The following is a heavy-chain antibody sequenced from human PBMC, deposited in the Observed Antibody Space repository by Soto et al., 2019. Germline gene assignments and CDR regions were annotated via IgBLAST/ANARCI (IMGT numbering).Heavy chain of an antibody. Sequence: ASVKFSCKASGYTFTSYYIHWLRQAPGQGLEWMGFINPSGGSTSYAQMFQGRVTMTRDTSTSTVYMELTSLRSEDTAAYYCARNVNSGFGYWGQGTLVTAPQ. J-gene: IGHJ4*02. CDR2: INPSGGST. CDR3: ARNVNSGFGY. V-gene: IGHV1-46*01. CDR1: GYTFTSYY. D-gene: IGHD1-20*01.